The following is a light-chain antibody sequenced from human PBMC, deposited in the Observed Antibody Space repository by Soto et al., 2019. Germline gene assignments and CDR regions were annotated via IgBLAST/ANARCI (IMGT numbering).Light chain of an antibody. CDR1: QTISSSF. V-gene: IGKV3-20*01. CDR2: RAS. CDR3: HQYGSSPLDT. J-gene: IGKJ3*01. Sequence: EIVLTQSPGTLSLSPGERATLSCRANQTISSSFLAWYQQKPGQAPRLLIYRASRRAPGIPDRFSGSGSWTDFTLTISRLEPEAFAVYYCHQYGSSPLDTFGPGTKVEIK.